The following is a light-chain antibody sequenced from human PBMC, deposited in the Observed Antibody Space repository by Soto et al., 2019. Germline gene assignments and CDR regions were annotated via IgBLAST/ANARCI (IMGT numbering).Light chain of an antibody. J-gene: IGKJ5*01. CDR1: QGLLHIAGRTH. Sequence: DVVMTLSPLSLPVTPGEPASRSCRSSQGLLHIAGRTHLSWYLQKPGQSPHLLIYEVSNRFSGVPDRFSGGGSGSDYTLKIRRVEAEDVGIYYCLQSTHLPPTSGQGTRVEIK. V-gene: IGKV2D-29*02. CDR3: LQSTHLPPT. CDR2: EVS.